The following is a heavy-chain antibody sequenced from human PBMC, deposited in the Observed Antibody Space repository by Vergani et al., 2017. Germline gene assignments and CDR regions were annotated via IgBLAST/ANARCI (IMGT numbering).Heavy chain of an antibody. J-gene: IGHJ5*02. Sequence: QVQLQESGPGLVKPSETLSLTCTVSGGSISSYYWSWIRQPPGKGLEWIGYIYYSGSTNYNPSLKSRVTISVDTSKNQFSLKLSSVTAADTAVYYCARDGWAGTTSWFDPWGQGTLVTVSS. V-gene: IGHV4-59*01. CDR3: ARDGWAGTTSWFDP. D-gene: IGHD1-7*01. CDR2: IYYSGST. CDR1: GGSISSYY.